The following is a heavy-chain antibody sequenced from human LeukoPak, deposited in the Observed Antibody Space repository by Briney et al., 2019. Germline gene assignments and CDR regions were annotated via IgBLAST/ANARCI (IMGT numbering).Heavy chain of an antibody. CDR3: VSGDASP. D-gene: IGHD7-27*01. J-gene: IGHJ5*02. CDR2: INSDGSTT. Sequence: GGSLRLSCAGFTFSGYWMHWVRQAPGKGLVWVSRINSDGSTTYYADSVKGRFTISRDNAKNILYLQMNSLRAEDTAVYYRVSGDASPGGQGTLVTVSS. V-gene: IGHV3-74*01. CDR1: GFTFSGYW.